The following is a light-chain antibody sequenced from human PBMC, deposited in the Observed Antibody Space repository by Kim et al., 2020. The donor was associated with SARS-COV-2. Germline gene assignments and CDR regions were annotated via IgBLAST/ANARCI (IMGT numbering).Light chain of an antibody. J-gene: IGLJ2*01. CDR2: GKN. CDR3: NSRDSSGNHVV. CDR1: SLRSYY. Sequence: ALVQTVRITCHGDSLRSYYASWYQQKPGQAPVLVIYGKNNRPSGIPDRFSGSSSGNTASLPFTGAQAEDEADYYCNSRDSSGNHVVFGGGTQLTVL. V-gene: IGLV3-19*01.